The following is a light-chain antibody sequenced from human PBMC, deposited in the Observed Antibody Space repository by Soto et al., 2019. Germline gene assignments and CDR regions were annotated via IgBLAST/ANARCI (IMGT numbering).Light chain of an antibody. CDR3: SSYTGTNNFGV. V-gene: IGLV2-8*01. CDR2: EVT. J-gene: IGLJ1*01. CDR1: SSEVGAYNY. Sequence: SLLAQPPPPAGSPGQSVTLSFPGNSSEVGAYNYVSWYQQHPGKAPKLIIYEVTKRPSGVPDRFSGSKSGNTASLTVSGLQAEDEADYYCSSYTGTNNFGVFGPGTKVTVL.